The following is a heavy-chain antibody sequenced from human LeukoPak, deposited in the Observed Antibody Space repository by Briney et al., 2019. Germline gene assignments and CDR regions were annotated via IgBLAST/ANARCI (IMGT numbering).Heavy chain of an antibody. V-gene: IGHV3-53*03. CDR2: IYSGGST. CDR1: GFTVSSNY. D-gene: IGHD1-26*01. J-gene: IGHJ3*02. Sequence: GGSLRLSCAASGFTVSSNYMSWVRQPPGKGLELVSIIYSGGSTFYADSVKGRFTISRDNSKNTLYLQMNSLRAEDTAVYYCARGGSYLSAFDIWGQGTMVTVSS. CDR3: ARGGSYLSAFDI.